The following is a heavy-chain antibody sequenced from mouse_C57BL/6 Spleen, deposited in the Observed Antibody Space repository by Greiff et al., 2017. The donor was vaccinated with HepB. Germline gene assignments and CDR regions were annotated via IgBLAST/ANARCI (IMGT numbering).Heavy chain of an antibody. J-gene: IGHJ1*03. D-gene: IGHD1-2*01. CDR1: GFTFSSYA. CDR3: ARDQYGLRYFDV. V-gene: IGHV5-4*01. CDR2: ISDGGSYT. Sequence: EVKLVESGGGLVKPGGSLKLSCAASGFTFSSYAMSWVRQTPEKRLEWVATISDGGSYTYYPDNVKGRFTISRDNAKNNLYLQMSHLKSEDTAMYYCARDQYGLRYFDVWGTGTTVTVSS.